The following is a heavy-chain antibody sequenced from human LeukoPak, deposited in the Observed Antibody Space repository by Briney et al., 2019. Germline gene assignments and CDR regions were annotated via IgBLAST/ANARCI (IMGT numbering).Heavy chain of an antibody. J-gene: IGHJ6*02. CDR2: FDPEDGET. CDR3: ATEASDIVPTIPPKHYGMDV. Sequence: ASVKVSCKVSGYTLSELSMHWVRQAPGKGLEWMGGFDPEDGETIYAQKFQGRVTMTEDTSTDTAYMELSSLRSDDTAVYYCATEASDIVPTIPPKHYGMDVWGQGTTVTVSS. V-gene: IGHV1-24*01. CDR1: GYTLSELS. D-gene: IGHD5-12*01.